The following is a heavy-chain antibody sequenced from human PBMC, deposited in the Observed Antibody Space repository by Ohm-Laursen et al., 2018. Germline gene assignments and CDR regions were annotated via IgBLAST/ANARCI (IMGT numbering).Heavy chain of an antibody. V-gene: IGHV3-30*18. CDR2: ISYDGSNK. Sequence: SLRLSCAASGFTFSSYGMHWVRQAPGKGLEWVAVISYDGSNKYYADSVKGRFTISRDNSKNTLYLQMNSLRPEDTAVYYCAKYSRPFKNTGAFDYWGQGTLVTVSS. CDR1: GFTFSSYG. D-gene: IGHD1-1*01. CDR3: AKYSRPFKNTGAFDY. J-gene: IGHJ4*02.